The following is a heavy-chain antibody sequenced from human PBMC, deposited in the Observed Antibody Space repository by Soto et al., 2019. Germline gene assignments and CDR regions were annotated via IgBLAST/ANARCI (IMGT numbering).Heavy chain of an antibody. Sequence: PGGSLRLSCAASGFTFSSYSMNWVRQAPGKGLEWVSSISSSSSYIYYADSVKGRFTISRDNAKNSLYLQMNSLRAEDTAVYYCARDPAYYDILTGPDELDYWGQETLVPVSS. J-gene: IGHJ4*02. D-gene: IGHD3-9*01. CDR3: ARDPAYYDILTGPDELDY. V-gene: IGHV3-21*01. CDR2: ISSSSSYI. CDR1: GFTFSSYS.